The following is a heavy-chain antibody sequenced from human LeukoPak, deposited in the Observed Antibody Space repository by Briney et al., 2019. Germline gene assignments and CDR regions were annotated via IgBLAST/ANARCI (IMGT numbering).Heavy chain of an antibody. J-gene: IGHJ4*02. V-gene: IGHV4-4*07. Sequence: PSETLSLTCTFSGGSLSSYYWSWIRQPAGKGLEWIGRIYPSGSTNYSPSLKSRVTMSVDTSKNQFSLKVSSVTAADTAVYYYARGYGYFDYWGQGTLVTVSS. CDR3: ARGYGYFDY. D-gene: IGHD3-16*01. CDR2: IYPSGST. CDR1: GGSLSSYY.